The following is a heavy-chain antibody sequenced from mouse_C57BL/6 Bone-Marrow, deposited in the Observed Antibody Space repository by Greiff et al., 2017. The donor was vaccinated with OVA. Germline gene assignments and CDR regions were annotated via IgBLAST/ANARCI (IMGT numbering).Heavy chain of an antibody. CDR2: ISDGGSYT. CDR3: ARLRRFAY. V-gene: IGHV5-4*03. D-gene: IGHD2-12*01. CDR1: GFTFSSYA. Sequence: EVKVVESGGGLVKPGGSLKLSCAASGFTFSSYAMSWVRQTPEKRLEWVATISDGGSYTYYPDNVKGRFTISRDNAKNNLYLQMSHLKSEDTAMYYCARLRRFAYWGQGTLVTVSA. J-gene: IGHJ3*01.